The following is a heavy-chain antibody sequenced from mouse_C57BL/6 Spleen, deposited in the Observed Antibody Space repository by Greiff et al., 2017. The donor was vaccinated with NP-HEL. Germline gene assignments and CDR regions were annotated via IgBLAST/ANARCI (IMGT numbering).Heavy chain of an antibody. V-gene: IGHV1-4*01. Sequence: VMLVESGAELARPGASVKMSCKASGYTFTSYTMHWVKQRPGQGLEWIGYINPSSGYTKYNQKFKDKATLTADKSSSTAYMQLSSLTSEDSAVYYCARDLRHWYFDVWGTGTTVTVSS. CDR3: ARDLRHWYFDV. J-gene: IGHJ1*03. CDR2: INPSSGYT. CDR1: GYTFTSYT.